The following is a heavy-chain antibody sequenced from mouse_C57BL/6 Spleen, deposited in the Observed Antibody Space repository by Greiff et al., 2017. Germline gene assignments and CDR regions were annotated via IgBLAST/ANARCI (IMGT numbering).Heavy chain of an antibody. D-gene: IGHD1-1*01. J-gene: IGHJ1*03. V-gene: IGHV14-4*01. CDR2: IDPENGDT. CDR3: TTEILITTVVAMDWYFDV. Sequence: VQLQQSGAELVRPGASVKLSCTASGFNIKDDYMHWVKQRPEQGLEWIGWIDPENGDTEYASKFQGKATITADTSSNTAYLQLSSLTSEDTAVYYCTTEILITTVVAMDWYFDVWGTGTTVTVSS. CDR1: GFNIKDDY.